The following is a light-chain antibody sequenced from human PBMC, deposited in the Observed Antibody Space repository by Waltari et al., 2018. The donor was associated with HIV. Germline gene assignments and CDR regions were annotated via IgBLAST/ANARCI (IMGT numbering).Light chain of an antibody. CDR3: KSKTSSTTPCV. J-gene: IGLJ1*01. V-gene: IGLV2-14*03. CDR1: SSDVGGYNS. CDR2: DVT. Sequence: QSALTQPASVSGSPGQSITISCTGTSSDVGGYNSVAWYQQHPGKAPRLIIYDVTNRPSGCSNGFSGAKSGNTASLTISGLQADDEADYYCKSKTSSTTPCVFGTGTKVTVL.